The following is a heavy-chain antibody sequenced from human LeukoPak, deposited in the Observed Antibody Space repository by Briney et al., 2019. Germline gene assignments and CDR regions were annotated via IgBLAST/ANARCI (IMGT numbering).Heavy chain of an antibody. CDR1: GDSISRGRYY. Sequence: SETLSLTCTVSGDSISRGRYYWRWVRQPAGKELEWLGRIYASGKTDYNPYTPSLKSRVAMSLDTSKNQVSLYLTSVTAADTAMYFCARSFSERFYFESWGQGTLVTVSS. CDR2: IYASGKT. D-gene: IGHD1-26*01. CDR3: ARSFSERFYFES. J-gene: IGHJ4*02. V-gene: IGHV4-61*02.